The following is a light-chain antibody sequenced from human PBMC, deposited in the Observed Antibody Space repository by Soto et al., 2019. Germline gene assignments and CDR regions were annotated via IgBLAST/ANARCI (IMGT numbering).Light chain of an antibody. CDR3: QSYDNSLRGWV. V-gene: IGLV1-40*01. CDR2: DNT. CDR1: TSNIGTHWP. J-gene: IGLJ3*02. Sequence: QSVLTQPPSVSGAPGQKVTISCTGSTSNIGTHWPVHWFQQFPGTAPTLLIYDNTNRPSGVPDRFSASKSGTSASLAITGLQAEDEADYYCQSYDNSLRGWVFGGGTKVTVL.